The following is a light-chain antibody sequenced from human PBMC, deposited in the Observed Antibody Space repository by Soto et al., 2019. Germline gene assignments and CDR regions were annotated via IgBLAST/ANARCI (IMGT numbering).Light chain of an antibody. V-gene: IGKV3-20*01. CDR2: GAS. Sequence: EIVLTQSPGTLSLSPGERATLSCRARQSVSSSYLAWYQQKPGQAPRLLIYGASIRATGIPDRFSGSGSGTDFTLTISRLEPEDCAVYYCQQYGSSPGWTFGQGTQVDIK. CDR1: QSVSSSY. CDR3: QQYGSSPGWT. J-gene: IGKJ1*01.